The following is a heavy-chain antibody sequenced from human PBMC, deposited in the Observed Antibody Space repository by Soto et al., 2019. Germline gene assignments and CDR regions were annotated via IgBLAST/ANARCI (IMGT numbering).Heavy chain of an antibody. D-gene: IGHD2-15*01. J-gene: IGHJ4*02. CDR3: ARTGETLGYCSGGSCYSYDY. CDR1: GYTFTSYG. CDR2: ISAYNGNT. V-gene: IGHV1-18*01. Sequence: SVKVSCKASGYTFTSYGISWVRQAPGQGLEWMGWISAYNGNTNYAQKLQGRVTMTTDTSTSTAYMELSRLRSDDTAVYYCARTGETLGYCSGGSCYSYDYWGQGTLVTVSS.